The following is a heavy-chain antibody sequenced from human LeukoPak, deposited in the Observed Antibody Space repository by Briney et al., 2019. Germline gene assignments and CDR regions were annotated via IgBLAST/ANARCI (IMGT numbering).Heavy chain of an antibody. J-gene: IGHJ4*02. V-gene: IGHV3-23*01. CDR1: GFTFSSYA. CDR3: AKDGGRYGSGSYGRSYFDY. CDR2: VASRGVGT. Sequence: PGGSLRLSCTDSGFTFSSYALAWVRQAPGEGLEWVAAVASRGVGTHYADSVKGRFTISRDNSKNTLYLQMNSLRAEDTAVYYCAKDGGRYGSGSYGRSYFDYWGQGTLVTVSS. D-gene: IGHD3-10*01.